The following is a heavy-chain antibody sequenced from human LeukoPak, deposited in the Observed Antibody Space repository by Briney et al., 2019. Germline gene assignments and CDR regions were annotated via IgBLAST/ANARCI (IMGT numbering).Heavy chain of an antibody. V-gene: IGHV4-59*08. Sequence: SETLSLTCTVSGGSISSYYWSWIRQPPGNGLEWIGYIYYSGGTNYNPSLKSRVTISVDTSKNQFSLKLSSVTAADTAVYYCAQYYYDSSGYWSDYWGQGTLVTVSS. CDR2: IYYSGGT. CDR1: GGSISSYY. J-gene: IGHJ4*02. D-gene: IGHD3-22*01. CDR3: AQYYYDSSGYWSDY.